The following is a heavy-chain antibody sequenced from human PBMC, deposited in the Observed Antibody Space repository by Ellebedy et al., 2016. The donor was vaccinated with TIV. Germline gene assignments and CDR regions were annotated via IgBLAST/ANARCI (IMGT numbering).Heavy chain of an antibody. CDR3: TRGTFSNFGY. J-gene: IGHJ4*02. V-gene: IGHV3-13*01. CDR1: GFTFSSYD. Sequence: GESLKISCAASGFTFSSYDMHWVRQAPGKGLEWVSAFGTAGDIYYSDSVKGRFTISRENARNSLYLQMNSLRAGDTAVYYCTRGTFSNFGYWGQGTLVTISS. CDR2: FGTAGDI.